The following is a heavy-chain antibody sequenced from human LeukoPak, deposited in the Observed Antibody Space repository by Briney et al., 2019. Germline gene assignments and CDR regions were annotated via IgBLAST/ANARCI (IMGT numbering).Heavy chain of an antibody. CDR2: LDGSSGGI. V-gene: IGHV3-23*01. J-gene: IGHJ4*02. Sequence: GGSLRLSCAASGFTFGIYAMNWVRQGPGKGLEWVSGLDGSSGGITYADSAKGRFTISRDNSKNTMYLQMNNLRADDTAVYYCAKDLRQGDVYWDIGSWGQGTLVTVSS. CDR1: GFTFGIYA. CDR3: AKDLRQGDVYWDIGS. D-gene: IGHD5-24*01.